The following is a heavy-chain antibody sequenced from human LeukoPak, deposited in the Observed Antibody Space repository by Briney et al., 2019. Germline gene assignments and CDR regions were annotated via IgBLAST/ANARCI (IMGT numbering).Heavy chain of an antibody. D-gene: IGHD6-19*01. V-gene: IGHV4-59*08. Sequence: SETLSLTCTVSGGSMSPDHWSRIRQPPGKGLEWTGYIYYSGSTNYNPSLKSRVTISVDTSKNQFSLKLSSVTAADTAMYYCARAVSGRFDCWGQGTLVTVSS. CDR1: GGSMSPDH. J-gene: IGHJ4*02. CDR3: ARAVSGRFDC. CDR2: IYYSGST.